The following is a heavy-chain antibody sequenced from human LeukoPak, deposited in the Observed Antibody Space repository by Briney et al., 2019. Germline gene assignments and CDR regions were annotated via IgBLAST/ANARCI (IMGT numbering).Heavy chain of an antibody. Sequence: PGGSLRLSCEFSGIIFSTYAMNWVRQAPGKGLEWISYISGSSSGSTSIIHYADSVKGRFTISRDNSKNTLYLQMNSLRAEDTAVYYCAKDQVGRWSGWYFDNWGQGTLVTVSS. CDR3: AKDQVGRWSGWYFDN. V-gene: IGHV3-48*01. CDR2: ISGSSSGSTSII. J-gene: IGHJ4*02. CDR1: GIIFSTYA. D-gene: IGHD3-3*01.